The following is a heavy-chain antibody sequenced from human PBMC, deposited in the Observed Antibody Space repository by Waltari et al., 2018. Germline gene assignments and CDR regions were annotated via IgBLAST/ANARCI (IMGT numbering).Heavy chain of an antibody. V-gene: IGHV3-7*01. Sequence: EVQLVESGGGLVQPGGSLRLSCAASGFTCRRYWMSWVRQAPGKGLEWLANRKEDGSDKYYVDSVKGRFTISKDNAKNSVYLQMNSLRAEETAVYYCARDSGGGFDYWGQGALVTVSS. CDR1: GFTCRRYW. J-gene: IGHJ4*02. CDR2: RKEDGSDK. D-gene: IGHD3-10*01. CDR3: ARDSGGGFDY.